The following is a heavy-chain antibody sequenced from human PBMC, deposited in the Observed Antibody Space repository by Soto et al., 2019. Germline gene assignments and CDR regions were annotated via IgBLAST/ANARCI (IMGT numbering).Heavy chain of an antibody. J-gene: IGHJ5*02. Sequence: QVTLKASGPTLVKLTQTLTLTCTFSGFSLSSSGVCVGCIRQPPGKALEWLELIYWDDDKRSNPSLKSRLTTTKDTSKNPEVLTMTNMEPVDTATDNCAHRTTTRTTYYYGSGSTNWFDPTGQRTMVIVT. V-gene: IGHV2-5*02. CDR3: AHRTTTRTTYYYGSGSTNWFDP. CDR1: GFSLSSSGVC. CDR2: IYWDDDK. D-gene: IGHD3-10*01.